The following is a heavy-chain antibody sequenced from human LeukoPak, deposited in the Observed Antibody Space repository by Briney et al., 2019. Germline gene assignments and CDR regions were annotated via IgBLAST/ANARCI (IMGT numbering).Heavy chain of an antibody. CDR1: GFTFSDYS. D-gene: IGHD2-15*01. CDR3: AKHGGWDYCNRGSCYYDY. CDR2: ITSGSSYI. Sequence: KPGGSLRLSCAGSGFTFSDYSMIWVRQAPGRGLEWVSSITSGSSYIYYADSVKGRFTVSRDNANNSLYLQMNSLRADDTAVYYCAKHGGWDYCNRGSCYYDYWGQGTLVTVSS. J-gene: IGHJ4*02. V-gene: IGHV3-21*01.